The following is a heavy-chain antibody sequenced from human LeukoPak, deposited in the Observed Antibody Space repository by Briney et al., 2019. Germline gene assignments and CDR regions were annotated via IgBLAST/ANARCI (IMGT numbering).Heavy chain of an antibody. Sequence: GGSLRLSCAASGFTFSSYDMPWVRQATGKGLEWVSAIGTAGDTYYPGSVKGRFTISRENAKNSLYLQMNSLRAGDTAVYYCARGAQDIVVVPAALNFDYWGQGTLVTVSS. CDR3: ARGAQDIVVVPAALNFDY. CDR2: IGTAGDT. V-gene: IGHV3-13*01. J-gene: IGHJ4*02. CDR1: GFTFSSYD. D-gene: IGHD2-2*01.